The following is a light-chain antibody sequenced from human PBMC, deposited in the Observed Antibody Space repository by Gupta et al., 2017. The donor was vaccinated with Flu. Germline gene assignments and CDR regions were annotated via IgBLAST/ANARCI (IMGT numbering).Light chain of an antibody. CDR1: QSVSNNY. Sequence: EIVLTQSPGTMSLSPGERATLSCRPSQSVSNNYVAWYQQKPGQAPRLLIYGASSRANGIPDRFSGSGSGTDFILTISRLDHEDLAVYYCQQYGSSPRTFGQGTKVEIK. J-gene: IGKJ1*01. V-gene: IGKV3-20*01. CDR2: GAS. CDR3: QQYGSSPRT.